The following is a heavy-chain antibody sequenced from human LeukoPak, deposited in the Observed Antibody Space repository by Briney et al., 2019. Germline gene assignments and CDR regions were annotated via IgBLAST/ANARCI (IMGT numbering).Heavy chain of an antibody. D-gene: IGHD7-27*01. CDR3: ARIKTLTGDPDAFDI. CDR1: GGSISSYY. CDR2: IYYSGST. V-gene: IGHV4-59*01. J-gene: IGHJ3*02. Sequence: SETLSLTCTVSGGSISSYYWSWIRQPPGKGLEWIGYIYYSGSTNYNPSLKSRVTISVDTSKNQFSLKLSSVTAADTAVYYCARIKTLTGDPDAFDIWGQGTMDTVSS.